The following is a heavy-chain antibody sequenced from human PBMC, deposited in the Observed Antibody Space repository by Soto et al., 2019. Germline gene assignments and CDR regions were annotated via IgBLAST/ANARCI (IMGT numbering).Heavy chain of an antibody. V-gene: IGHV4-34*01. CDR2: INHSGST. CDR3: ARGEGGYYYYMDV. CDR1: GGSFSGYD. J-gene: IGHJ6*03. Sequence: TSETLSLTCAVYGGSFSGYDWSWIRQPPGKGLEWIGEINHSGSTNYNPSLKSRVTISVDTSKNQFSLKLSSVTAADTAVYYCARGEGGYYYYMDVWGKGTTVTVSS.